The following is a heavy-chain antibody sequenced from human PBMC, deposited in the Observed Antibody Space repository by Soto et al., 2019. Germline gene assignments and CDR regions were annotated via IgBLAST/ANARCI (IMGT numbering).Heavy chain of an antibody. CDR1: GGSISSISYY. D-gene: IGHD3-9*01. V-gene: IGHV4-39*01. CDR3: ASKAVLRYFDWLLSQSYGMDX. J-gene: IGHJ6*02. Sequence: SDTLSLTCTVSGGSISSISYYWGWIRQPPGKGLELVGSIYYSGSTYYNPSLKSRVTISVDTSKNQFSLKLSSVTAADTAVYYCASKAVLRYFDWLLSQSYGMDXWGHGTTFTVS. CDR2: IYYSGST.